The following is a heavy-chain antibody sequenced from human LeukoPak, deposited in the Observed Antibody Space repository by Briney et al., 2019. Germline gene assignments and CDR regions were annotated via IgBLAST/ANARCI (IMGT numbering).Heavy chain of an antibody. V-gene: IGHV3-30*04. J-gene: IGHJ6*02. CDR2: ISYDGSNE. CDR3: AKPGGDFFYGMDV. D-gene: IGHD3-3*01. CDR1: GFTFSSYA. Sequence: GGSLRLSCAASGFTFSSYAMHWVRQAPGKGLEWVAVISYDGSNEYYADSVKGRFTISRDNSKNTLYLQMNSLRAEDTAVYYCAKPGGDFFYGMDVWGQGTTVTVSS.